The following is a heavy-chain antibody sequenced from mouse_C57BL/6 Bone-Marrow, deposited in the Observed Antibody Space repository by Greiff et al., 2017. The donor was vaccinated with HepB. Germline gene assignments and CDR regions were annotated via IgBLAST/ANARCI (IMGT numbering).Heavy chain of an antibody. J-gene: IGHJ1*03. D-gene: IGHD2-3*01. CDR3: ARCYDGYDVGFDV. V-gene: IGHV1-81*01. Sequence: QVQLQHSGAELARPGASVKLSCKASGYTFTSYGISWVKQRTGQGLEWIGEIYPRSGNTYYNEKFKGKATLTADKSSSTAYMELRSLTSEDSAVYFCARCYDGYDVGFDVWGTGTTVTVSS. CDR1: GYTFTSYG. CDR2: IYPRSGNT.